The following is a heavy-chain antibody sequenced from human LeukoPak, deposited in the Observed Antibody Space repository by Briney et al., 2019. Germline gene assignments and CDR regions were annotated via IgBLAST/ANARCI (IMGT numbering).Heavy chain of an antibody. V-gene: IGHV1-46*01. CDR3: ARGPYSSGWYGLDY. J-gene: IGHJ4*02. CDR2: INPSGGST. CDR1: GYTFTYYY. Sequence: ASVKVSCKASGYTFTYYYIYWERQAPGQGLEWMGLINPSGGSTRYAQNFQGRVTMTRDTSTSTVSMELSSLRSEDTAMYYCARGPYSSGWYGLDYWGQGTLVTVSS. D-gene: IGHD6-19*01.